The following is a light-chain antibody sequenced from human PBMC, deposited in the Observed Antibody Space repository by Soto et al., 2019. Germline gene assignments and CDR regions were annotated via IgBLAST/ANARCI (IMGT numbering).Light chain of an antibody. CDR1: QGISRG. CDR2: AAA. Sequence: DIQMTQSPSSVSASVGDRVTITCRASQGISRGLAWYQQKPWKATKLLIYAAASLQSGVPSRFSGSGSGTDFTLTIRSRQPDDFATYYCQQANSFPLTFGGGTNVEIK. J-gene: IGKJ4*01. V-gene: IGKV1-12*01. CDR3: QQANSFPLT.